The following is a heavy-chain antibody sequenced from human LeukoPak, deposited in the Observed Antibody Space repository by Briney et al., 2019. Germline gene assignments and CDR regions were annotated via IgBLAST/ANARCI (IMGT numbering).Heavy chain of an antibody. CDR3: ATVFRYYQLLISRSVRPNFHS. V-gene: IGHV1-24*01. CDR2: FDRQHGAK. J-gene: IGHJ4*02. Sequence: ASVKLSCKVSGVTFTEFAMHWVRQGPGKGLEWLGGFDRQHGAKIYAQTFQGRVTMTEDTSKDTAYLELNSLTFDDTAVYYCATVFRYYQLLISRSVRPNFHSWGQGTLVTVSS. D-gene: IGHD2-2*01. CDR1: GVTFTEFA.